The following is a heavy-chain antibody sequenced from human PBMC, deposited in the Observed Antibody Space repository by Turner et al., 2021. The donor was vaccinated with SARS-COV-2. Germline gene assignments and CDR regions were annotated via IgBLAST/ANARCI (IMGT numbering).Heavy chain of an antibody. D-gene: IGHD6-13*01. CDR3: AKDALPAAGKLNSYFDY. V-gene: IGHV3-30*18. Sequence: QVQLVQSGGGVVQPGRSLRLSCAASGFTFSSYGIHWVRQAPGKGLEWAAVISYDGSEKYYADSVKGRFTISRDNSKNTLYLQVSSLRPDDTAVYYCAKDALPAAGKLNSYFDYWGQGTLVTVSS. CDR2: ISYDGSEK. J-gene: IGHJ4*02. CDR1: GFTFSSYG.